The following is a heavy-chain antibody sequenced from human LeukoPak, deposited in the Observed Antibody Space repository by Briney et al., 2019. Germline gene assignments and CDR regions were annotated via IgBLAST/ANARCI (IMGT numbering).Heavy chain of an antibody. CDR1: GFTFISHV. V-gene: IGHV3-23*01. CDR3: ATLSLVRGVPNVP. D-gene: IGHD3-10*01. J-gene: IGHJ5*02. Sequence: GGSLRLSCAASGFTFISHVMSWVRQAPGKGLEWVSTITGGGGSTYYADSVKGRFTISRDNSKNTLFLQMNSLRAEDTAVYYCATLSLVRGVPNVPWGQGTLVTVSS. CDR2: ITGGGGST.